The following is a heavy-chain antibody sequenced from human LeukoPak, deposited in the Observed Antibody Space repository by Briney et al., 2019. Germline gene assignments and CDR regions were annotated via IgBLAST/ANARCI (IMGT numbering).Heavy chain of an antibody. D-gene: IGHD6-19*01. Sequence: GGSLRLSCATSGFTVSSNYMSWVRQSPGKGLEWVSVIYDSGTTYYADSVKGRFLIFRDTSKNTVDLQMNSLRVEDTAVYYCAGRRSSGWYAYWGQGTLVTVSS. V-gene: IGHV3-53*01. CDR2: IYDSGTT. CDR1: GFTVSSNY. J-gene: IGHJ4*02. CDR3: AGRRSSGWYAY.